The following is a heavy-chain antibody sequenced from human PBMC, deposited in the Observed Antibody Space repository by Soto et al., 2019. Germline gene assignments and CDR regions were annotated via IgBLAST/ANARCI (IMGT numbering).Heavy chain of an antibody. Sequence: QVQLQESGPGLVKPSGTLSLTCAVSGGSISSSNWWSWVRQPPGKGLEWIGEIYHSGSTNYNPSLKSRVTISVDKSKNQFSLKLSSVTAADTAVYYCARAGSTDYSSKYYYYGMDVWGQGTTVTVSS. D-gene: IGHD4-4*01. J-gene: IGHJ6*02. CDR3: ARAGSTDYSSKYYYYGMDV. CDR2: IYHSGST. V-gene: IGHV4-4*02. CDR1: GGSISSSNW.